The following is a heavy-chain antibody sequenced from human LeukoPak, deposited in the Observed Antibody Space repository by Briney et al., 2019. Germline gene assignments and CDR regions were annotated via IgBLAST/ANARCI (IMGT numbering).Heavy chain of an antibody. CDR1: GGSISSYY. D-gene: IGHD6-13*01. CDR3: ARDARGAAAADDAFDI. J-gene: IGHJ3*02. CDR2: IYYSGST. V-gene: IGHV4-59*01. Sequence: SETLSLTCTVSGGSISSYYWSWIRQPPGKGLEWIGYIYYSGSTNYNPSLKSRVTISVDTSKNQFSLKLSSVTAADTAVYYCARDARGAAAADDAFDIWGQGTMVTVSS.